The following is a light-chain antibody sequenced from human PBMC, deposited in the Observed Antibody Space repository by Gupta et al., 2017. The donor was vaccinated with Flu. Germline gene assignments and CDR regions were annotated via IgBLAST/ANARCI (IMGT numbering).Light chain of an antibody. Sequence: PVERATLSCRPTQTVSDYFAWYQQKPGQAPRLLIYDISKRATGIPARFSGSGSGTEFTLTISSLESEEFAVYYCHQRSNWLSTFGQGTRVEIK. J-gene: IGKJ5*01. CDR3: HQRSNWLST. V-gene: IGKV3-11*01. CDR2: DIS. CDR1: QTVSDY.